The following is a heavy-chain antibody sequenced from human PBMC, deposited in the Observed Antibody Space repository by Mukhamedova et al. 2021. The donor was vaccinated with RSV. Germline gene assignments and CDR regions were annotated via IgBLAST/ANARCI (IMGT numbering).Heavy chain of an antibody. V-gene: IGHV3-49*02. D-gene: IGHD3-10*01. J-gene: IGHJ4*02. CDR3: TRPKWFGELLLVY. Sequence: ATEYAASVKGRFTISRDDSKSIAYLQMNSLKTEDTAVYYCTRPKWFGELLLVYWGQGTLVTVSS. CDR2: AT.